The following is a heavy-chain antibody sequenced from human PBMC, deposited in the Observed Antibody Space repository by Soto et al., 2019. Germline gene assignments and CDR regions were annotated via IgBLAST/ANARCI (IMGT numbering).Heavy chain of an antibody. Sequence: SVKVSCKASGGTFSSYAISWVRQAPGQWLEWMGGIIPIFGTANYAQKFQGRVTITADESTSTAYMELSSLRSEDTAVYYCASTTYYDILTGYYSPPFDYWGQGTMVTVSS. V-gene: IGHV1-69*13. CDR3: ASTTYYDILTGYYSPPFDY. D-gene: IGHD3-9*01. J-gene: IGHJ4*02. CDR1: GGTFSSYA. CDR2: IIPIFGTA.